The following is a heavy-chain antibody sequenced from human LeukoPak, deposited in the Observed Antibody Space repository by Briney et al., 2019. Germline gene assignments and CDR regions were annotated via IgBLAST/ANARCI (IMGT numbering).Heavy chain of an antibody. Sequence: GGSLRLSCAASGFTFTNYAMSWVRQTPGKGLEWVAATVGSRPDTYHADSVKGRFTVSRDNSRNTLYLQMNSLRAEDTAVYYCAKHSSSWSYYYYYYMDVWGKGTTVTVSS. J-gene: IGHJ6*03. D-gene: IGHD6-13*01. CDR3: AKHSSSWSYYYYYYMDV. CDR2: TVGSRPDT. CDR1: GFTFTNYA. V-gene: IGHV3-23*01.